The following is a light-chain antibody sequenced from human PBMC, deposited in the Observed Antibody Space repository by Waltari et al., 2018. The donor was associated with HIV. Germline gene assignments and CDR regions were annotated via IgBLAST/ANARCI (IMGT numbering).Light chain of an antibody. J-gene: IGKJ2*01. CDR2: GAS. CDR3: QQYNYWPPYT. CDR1: QSILAN. V-gene: IGKV3-15*01. Sequence: EVVMTQSPATLSVSLGERATLTCRESQSILANLAWYQQKPGQAPRLLVYGASARAAGVPARFTGSGSGTEFTLTISSLQSEDFAVYYCQQYNYWPPYTFSQGTRLDIK.